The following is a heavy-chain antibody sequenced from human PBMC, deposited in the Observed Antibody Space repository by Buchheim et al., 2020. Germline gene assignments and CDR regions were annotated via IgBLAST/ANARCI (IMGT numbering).Heavy chain of an antibody. CDR1: GFTFSSYA. D-gene: IGHD6-19*01. CDR2: ISGSGGST. V-gene: IGHV3-23*01. CDR3: ATEAGYSSGWYEEYYYGMDV. J-gene: IGHJ6*02. Sequence: EVQLLESGGGLVQPGGSLRLSCAASGFTFSSYAMSWVRQAPGKGLEWVSAISGSGGSTYYAASVKGRFTISRDNSKNTLYLQMNSLRTEDTAVYYCATEAGYSSGWYEEYYYGMDVWGQGTT.